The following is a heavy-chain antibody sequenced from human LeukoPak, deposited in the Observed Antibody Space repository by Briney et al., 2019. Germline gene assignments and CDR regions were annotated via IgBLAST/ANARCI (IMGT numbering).Heavy chain of an antibody. Sequence: SETLSLTCTVSGDSVSSYYWSWVRQPPGKGLEWIGCIYYSESATYNPSLKRRGTISLATSKNQSFLKLSSVTAADTAVYYCARKRSFDLWGQGTLVTVSS. CDR2: IYYSESA. CDR1: GDSVSSYY. J-gene: IGHJ4*02. CDR3: ARKRSFDL. V-gene: IGHV4-59*02. D-gene: IGHD3-9*01.